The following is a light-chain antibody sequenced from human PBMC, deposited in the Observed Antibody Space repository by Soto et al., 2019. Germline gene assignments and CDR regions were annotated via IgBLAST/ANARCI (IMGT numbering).Light chain of an antibody. V-gene: IGKV1-12*01. CDR1: QAINGW. Sequence: DIQMTQSPPSVSASVGDRVTITCRASQAINGWLSWYQQKPGKAHQLLISVASRLESGVPSRFSGSGSGTEFSLTVTSLQPEDFATYYCQQAFRFPHTFGQGTKLEI. CDR2: VAS. CDR3: QQAFRFPHT. J-gene: IGKJ2*01.